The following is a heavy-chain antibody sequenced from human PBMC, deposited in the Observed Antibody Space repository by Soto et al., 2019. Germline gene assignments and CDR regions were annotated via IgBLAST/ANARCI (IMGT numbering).Heavy chain of an antibody. V-gene: IGHV4-39*02. CDR3: ARRREGRVDS. J-gene: IGHJ4*02. CDR2: IYYSGST. Sequence: PSETLSLTCNVSGASISTSSFYWAWIRQAPGKGLEWIGSIYYSGSTYNNPSLKSRVTISVDTSKNHFSLKLSSVTAADTAVYYCARRREGRVDSWGQGILVTVSS. CDR1: GASISTSSFY.